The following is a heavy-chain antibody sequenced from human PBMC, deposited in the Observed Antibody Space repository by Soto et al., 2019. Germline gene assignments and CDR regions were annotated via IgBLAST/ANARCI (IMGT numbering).Heavy chain of an antibody. V-gene: IGHV3-66*01. J-gene: IGHJ6*03. CDR2: IYSGGST. Sequence: GGSLRLSCAASGFTVSSNYMSWVRQAPGKGLEWVSVIYSGGSTYYADSVKGRFTISRDNSKNTLYLQMNSLRAEDTAVYYCARDNYDFWSGYYRSYYYYYMDVWGKGTTVTVSS. CDR3: ARDNYDFWSGYYRSYYYYYMDV. D-gene: IGHD3-3*01. CDR1: GFTVSSNY.